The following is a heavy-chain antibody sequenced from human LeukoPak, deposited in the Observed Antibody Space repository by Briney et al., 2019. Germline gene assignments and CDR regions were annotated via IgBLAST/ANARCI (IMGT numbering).Heavy chain of an antibody. D-gene: IGHD6-13*01. Sequence: GGSLRLSCTASGFTLSSYSMTWVRQAPGKGLEWVSSISSGGSYIYYADSVKGRFTTSRDNARNSLYLQMNSLRAEDTAVYYCARDPTVAEAWWGQGAQVTVSS. J-gene: IGHJ4*02. CDR3: ARDPTVAEAW. V-gene: IGHV3-21*01. CDR2: ISSGGSYI. CDR1: GFTLSSYS.